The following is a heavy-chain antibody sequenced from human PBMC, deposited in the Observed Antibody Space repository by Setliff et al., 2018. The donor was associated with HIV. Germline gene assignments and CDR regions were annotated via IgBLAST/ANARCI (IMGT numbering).Heavy chain of an antibody. CDR3: ARGGNSAAAWFDS. J-gene: IGHJ5*01. D-gene: IGHD6-13*01. CDR1: GGSVSSPSYY. CDR2: VYNSGIT. Sequence: SETLSLTCAVSGGSVSSPSYYWGWIRQPPGKGLEWIGSVYNSGITFKNPSLKSRVSISVDRSGNQFSLRLTSVTAADTAVYYCARGGNSAAAWFDSWGQGTLVTVSS. V-gene: IGHV4-39*07.